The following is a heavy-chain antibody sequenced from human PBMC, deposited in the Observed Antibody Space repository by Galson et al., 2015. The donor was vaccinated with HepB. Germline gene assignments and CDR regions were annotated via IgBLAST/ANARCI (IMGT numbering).Heavy chain of an antibody. CDR1: SGPISSSDYY. D-gene: IGHD2-15*01. V-gene: IGHV4-39*07. Sequence: ETLSLTCTVSSGPISSSDYYWGWVRQPPGKGLEWIGNIYYGGITSHNPSLKSRVTISVDTSKKQFSLKLNSVTAADTAVYYCAREGSVHADAFDIWGQGTMVIVSS. CDR3: AREGSVHADAFDI. J-gene: IGHJ3*02. CDR2: IYYGGIT.